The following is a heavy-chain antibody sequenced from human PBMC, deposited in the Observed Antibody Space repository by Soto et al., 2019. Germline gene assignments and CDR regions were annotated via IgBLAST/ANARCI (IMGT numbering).Heavy chain of an antibody. J-gene: IGHJ5*02. CDR3: AREKGSGYHNWFDP. D-gene: IGHD3-22*01. CDR1: GYTFTIYC. Sequence: ASVKVSCKASGYTFTIYCISWVRQAPGQGLEWMGWISAYNGNTNYAQKLQGRVTMTTDTSTSTAYMELRSLRSDDTAVYYCAREKGSGYHNWFDPWGQGTLVTVSS. V-gene: IGHV1-18*01. CDR2: ISAYNGNT.